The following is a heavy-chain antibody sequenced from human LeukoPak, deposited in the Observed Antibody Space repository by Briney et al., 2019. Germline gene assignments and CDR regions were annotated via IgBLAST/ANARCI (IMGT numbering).Heavy chain of an antibody. CDR1: GYTFTSYY. CDR2: INPSGGST. D-gene: IGHD3-3*01. V-gene: IGHV1-46*01. CDR3: ARGIWSGYLYSNWFDP. Sequence: GASVKVSCKASGYTFTSYYMHWVRQAPGQGLEWMGIINPSGGSTSYAQTFQGRVTMTRDTSTSTVYMELSSLRSEDTAVYYCARGIWSGYLYSNWFDPWGQGTLVTVSS. J-gene: IGHJ5*02.